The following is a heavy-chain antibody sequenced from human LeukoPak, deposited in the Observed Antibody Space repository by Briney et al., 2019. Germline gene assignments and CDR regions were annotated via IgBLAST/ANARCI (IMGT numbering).Heavy chain of an antibody. D-gene: IGHD6-19*01. CDR3: ARRSGIAVAGAFDY. J-gene: IGHJ4*02. CDR1: GYTFTRYY. Sequence: ASVKVSCKASGYTFTRYYIHWVRQAPGQGLEWMGIINPSGGSTTYAQKFQVRVTMTRDMSTSTVYMEVSSLRSEDTAVYYCARRSGIAVAGAFDYWGQGTLVTVSS. V-gene: IGHV1-46*01. CDR2: INPSGGST.